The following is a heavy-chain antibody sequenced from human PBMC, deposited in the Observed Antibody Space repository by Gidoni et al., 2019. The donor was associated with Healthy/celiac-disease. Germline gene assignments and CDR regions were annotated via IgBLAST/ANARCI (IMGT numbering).Heavy chain of an antibody. D-gene: IGHD4-17*01. CDR3: ARNSDSTTVKYWYFDL. V-gene: IGHV4-34*01. CDR2: INHSGST. Sequence: QIQLQRGGAGLWKPSECLSLTCAVSGGSFGGYYWGWIRQPPGKGLEWIGEINHSGSTNSLPSLKSRVTISVDTAKNQFSLKLSSVTAAGTAVYYCARNSDSTTVKYWYFDLWGRGTLVTVSS. J-gene: IGHJ2*01. CDR1: GGSFGGYY.